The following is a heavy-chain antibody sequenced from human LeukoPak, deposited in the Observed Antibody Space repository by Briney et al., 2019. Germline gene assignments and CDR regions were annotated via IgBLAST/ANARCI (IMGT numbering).Heavy chain of an antibody. CDR1: GYTFTSYD. J-gene: IGHJ5*02. V-gene: IGHV1-8*01. CDR2: MNPNSGNT. D-gene: IGHD2-2*01. CDR3: ARDLVTEPTGDWFDP. Sequence: ASVKVSCKASGYTFTSYDINWVRQATGQGLEWMGWMNPNSGNTGYAQKFQGRVTMTRNTSISTAYMELSSLRSEDTAVYYCARDLVTEPTGDWFDPWGQGTLVTVSS.